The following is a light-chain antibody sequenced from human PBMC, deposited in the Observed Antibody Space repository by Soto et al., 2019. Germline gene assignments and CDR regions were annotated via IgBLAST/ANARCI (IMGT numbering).Light chain of an antibody. CDR1: SSDVGGYNY. Sequence: QYVLTQPASVSGSPGQSITISCTGTSSDVGGYNYVSWYQQHPGKAPKLMIYDVSNRPSGVSNRFSGSKSANTASLTISGLQAEDEADYYCSSLTSSSTPCVFGTGTKLTVL. CDR2: DVS. V-gene: IGLV2-14*01. CDR3: SSLTSSSTPCV. J-gene: IGLJ1*01.